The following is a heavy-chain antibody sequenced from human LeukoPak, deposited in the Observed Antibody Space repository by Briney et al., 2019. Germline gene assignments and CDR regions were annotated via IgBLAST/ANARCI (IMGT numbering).Heavy chain of an antibody. J-gene: IGHJ6*03. CDR2: IWYDGRNQ. CDR1: GFTFSSYA. Sequence: PGGSLRLSCAASGFTFSSYAMHWVRQAPGKGLEWVAVIWYDGRNQYYADSVKGRFTISRDNSKNTLYLQMNSLTAEDTALYYCARTYYHMDVWGKGATVTVSS. V-gene: IGHV3-33*01. CDR3: ARTYYHMDV.